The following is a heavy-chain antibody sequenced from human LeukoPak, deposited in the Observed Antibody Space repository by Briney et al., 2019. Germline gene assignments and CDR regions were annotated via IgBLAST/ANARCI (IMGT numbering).Heavy chain of an antibody. Sequence: GRSLRLSCVASGFTFSSYAMHWVRQAPGKGLEWVALISYDGSNKYYADSVKGRFTISRDNSKNTLYLQMNSLRAEDTAVYYCARGGVYISGSYYLYYFDYWGQGTLVTVSS. V-gene: IGHV3-30-3*01. D-gene: IGHD3-22*01. J-gene: IGHJ4*02. CDR1: GFTFSSYA. CDR2: ISYDGSNK. CDR3: ARGGVYISGSYYLYYFDY.